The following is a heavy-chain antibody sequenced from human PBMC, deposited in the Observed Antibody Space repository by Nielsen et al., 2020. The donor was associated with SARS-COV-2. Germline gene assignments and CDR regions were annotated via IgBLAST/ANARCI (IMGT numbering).Heavy chain of an antibody. J-gene: IGHJ5*02. Sequence: WIRQPPGKGLEWIGEINHSGSTNYNPSLKSRVTISVDTSKNQFSLKLSSVTAADTAVYYCARHGDIVVVPAAMSDWFDPWGQGTLVTVSS. V-gene: IGHV4-34*01. CDR3: ARHGDIVVVPAAMSDWFDP. CDR2: INHSGST. D-gene: IGHD2-2*01.